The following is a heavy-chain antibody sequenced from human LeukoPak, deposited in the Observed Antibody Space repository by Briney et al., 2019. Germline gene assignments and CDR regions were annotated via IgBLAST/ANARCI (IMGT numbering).Heavy chain of an antibody. CDR1: GGTFSSYA. CDR3: ARGGYYLGAFDI. V-gene: IGHV1-69*04. CDR2: IIPILGIA. Sequence: ASVKVSCKASGGTFSSYAISWVRQAPGQGLEWMGRIIPILGIANYARKFQGRVTITADKSTSTAYMELSSLRSEDTAVYYCARGGYYLGAFDIWGQGTMVTVSS. J-gene: IGHJ3*02. D-gene: IGHD3-22*01.